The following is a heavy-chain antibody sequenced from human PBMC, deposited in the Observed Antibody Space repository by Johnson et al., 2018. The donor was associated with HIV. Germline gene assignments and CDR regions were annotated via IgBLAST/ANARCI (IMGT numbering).Heavy chain of an antibody. CDR2: IKSKTDGGTT. V-gene: IGHV3-15*01. Sequence: VQLVESGGGSVKSGGSLRVSCAASGFTFSNAWMSWVRQAPGKGLEWVGRIKSKTDGGTTDYAAPVKGRFTISRDDSKNTLYLQMNSLKTEDTAVYYCTTEYNWNDKGGAFDIWGQGTMVTVSS. J-gene: IGHJ3*02. CDR1: GFTFSNAW. D-gene: IGHD1-1*01. CDR3: TTEYNWNDKGGAFDI.